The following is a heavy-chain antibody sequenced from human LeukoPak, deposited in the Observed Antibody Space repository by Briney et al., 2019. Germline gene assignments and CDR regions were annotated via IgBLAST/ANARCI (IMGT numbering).Heavy chain of an antibody. Sequence: GGSLRLSCAASGFTFSDYALSWVRQAPGKGLEWVSSISGSADSTNYADSVKGRFIISRDNSKKTLSLQMRSLRADDTAVYYCAKAQLGGYYFDSWGQGTLVTVSS. CDR3: AKAQLGGYYFDS. J-gene: IGHJ4*02. V-gene: IGHV3-23*01. D-gene: IGHD7-27*01. CDR2: ISGSADST. CDR1: GFTFSDYA.